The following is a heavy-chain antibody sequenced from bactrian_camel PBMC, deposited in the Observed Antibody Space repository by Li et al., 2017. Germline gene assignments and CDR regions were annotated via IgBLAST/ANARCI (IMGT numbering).Heavy chain of an antibody. Sequence: VQLVESGGGSVQAGGSLRLSCEASRPQPQDTASLYAFDSACMGWFRQAPGKEHEGVATIYPGGTGYVDSVKGRFTISEGNAKNTLYLQMNSLKPEDTAMYYFAADPDPYYSDYDVLERLYNYWGQGTQVNVS. J-gene: IGHJ4*01. V-gene: IGHV3S53*01. CDR1: RPQPQDTASLYAFDSA. CDR3: AADPDPYYSDYDVLERLYNY. D-gene: IGHD4*01. CDR2: IYPGGT.